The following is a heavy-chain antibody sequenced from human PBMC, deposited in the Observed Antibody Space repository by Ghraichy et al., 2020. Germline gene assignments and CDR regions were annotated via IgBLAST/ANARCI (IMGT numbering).Heavy chain of an antibody. CDR2: ISSSSSYI. J-gene: IGHJ4*02. CDR3: ASVTLYSYGMGY. CDR1: GFTFSDYY. Sequence: GGSLRLSCAASGFTFSDYYMSWIRQAPGKGLEWVSYISSSSSYINYADSVKGRFTISRDNAKNSLYLQMNSLRAEDTAVYYCASVTLYSYGMGYWGQGTLVTVSS. V-gene: IGHV3-11*06. D-gene: IGHD5-18*01.